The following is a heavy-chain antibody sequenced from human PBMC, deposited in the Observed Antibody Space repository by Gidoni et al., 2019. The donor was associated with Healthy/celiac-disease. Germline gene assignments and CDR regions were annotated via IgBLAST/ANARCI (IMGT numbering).Heavy chain of an antibody. D-gene: IGHD3-3*01. J-gene: IGHJ6*02. CDR1: GWSFRGYS. V-gene: IGHV4-34*01. CDR3: AAKYYDVWSGYYYGMDV. CDR2: INHSGST. Sequence: QVPLQQWGAGLLKPSETLSLTCAVCGWSFRGYSWSWIRQPPGKGLEWIGEINHSGSTNYNPSLKRRVTISRDTAKNKFSLKLSSVTAADTAVYYCAAKYYDVWSGYYYGMDVWGQGTTVTVSS.